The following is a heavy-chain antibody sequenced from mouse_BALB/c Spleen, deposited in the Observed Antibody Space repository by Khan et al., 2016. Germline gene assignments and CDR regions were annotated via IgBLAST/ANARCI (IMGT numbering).Heavy chain of an antibody. J-gene: IGHJ2*01. D-gene: IGHD1-2*01. CDR3: ARTARRKY. CDR2: ISYSGRT. CDR1: GYSITSGYG. Sequence: EVKLEVSGPGLVKPSQSLSLTCTVTGYSITSGYGWHWIRQFPGNKLEWMGYISYSGRTTYNPSLKSRISITRDTSKNQFFLQLNSVTTEDTATYYCARTARRKYWGQGTTLTVSS. V-gene: IGHV3-1*02.